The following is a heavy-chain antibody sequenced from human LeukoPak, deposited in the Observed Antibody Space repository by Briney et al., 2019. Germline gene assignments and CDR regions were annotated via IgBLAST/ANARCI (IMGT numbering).Heavy chain of an antibody. CDR2: ISDSGGST. Sequence: GASLRLSCAASGFTFSNYAMSRVRQAPGKGLEWVSGISDSGGSTYYADSVKGRFTISRDNSKNTLYLQMNTLRAEDTAVYYCAKRAVTSWYDYFDYWGQGTLVTVSS. CDR1: GFTFSNYA. J-gene: IGHJ4*02. CDR3: AKRAVTSWYDYFDY. D-gene: IGHD6-13*01. V-gene: IGHV3-23*01.